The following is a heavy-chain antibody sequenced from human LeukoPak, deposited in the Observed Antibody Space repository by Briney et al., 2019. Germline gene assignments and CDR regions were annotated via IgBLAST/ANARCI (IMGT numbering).Heavy chain of an antibody. V-gene: IGHV5-51*01. CDR3: ARWALIAAAGHWFDP. Sequence: GESLKISCKGSGYSFTSYWIGWVRQMPGKGLEWMGIIYPGDSDTRYSPSFQGQVTISADKSISTAYLQRSSLKASDTAMYYCARWALIAAAGHWFDPWGQGTLVTVSS. J-gene: IGHJ5*02. D-gene: IGHD6-13*01. CDR2: IYPGDSDT. CDR1: GYSFTSYW.